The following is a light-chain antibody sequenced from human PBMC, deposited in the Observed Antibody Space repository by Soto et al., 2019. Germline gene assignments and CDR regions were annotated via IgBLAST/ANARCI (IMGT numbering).Light chain of an antibody. Sequence: DIVMTQSPATLSVAPGERVTFSCRASQGVSRKLAWYQHKPGQAPRLLICGASTAATGIPARFSGSGSGTEFTLTISSLQSEDCAIYYCQQYGSSQTFGQGTKVDIK. CDR1: QGVSRK. J-gene: IGKJ1*01. V-gene: IGKV3-15*01. CDR2: GAS. CDR3: QQYGSSQT.